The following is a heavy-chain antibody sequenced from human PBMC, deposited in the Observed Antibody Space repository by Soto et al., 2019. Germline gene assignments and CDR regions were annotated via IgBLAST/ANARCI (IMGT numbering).Heavy chain of an antibody. Sequence: HPGGSLRLSCAASGFTFSSYSMNWVRQAPGKGLEWVSYISSSSSTIYYADSVKGRFTISRDNAKNSLYLQMNSLRAEGTAVYYCAKAVETVVAPAANYYFDYWGQGTLVTVA. CDR2: ISSSSSTI. D-gene: IGHD2-2*03. CDR1: GFTFSSYS. CDR3: AKAVETVVAPAANYYFDY. V-gene: IGHV3-48*01. J-gene: IGHJ4*02.